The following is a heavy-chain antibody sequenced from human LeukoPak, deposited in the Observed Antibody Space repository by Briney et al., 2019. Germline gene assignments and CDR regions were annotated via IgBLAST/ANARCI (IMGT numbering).Heavy chain of an antibody. Sequence: GASVRVSCKASGYTFTGCYVHWLRQAPGQGLTWMGWINPNSGGTDYAQQYQGRVTLTRDTSISTAYMELSSLTSDDSAVYYCARAFFNSGFDYWGQGTLVTVSS. CDR3: ARAFFNSGFDY. V-gene: IGHV1-2*02. CDR1: GYTFTGCY. D-gene: IGHD3-3*02. CDR2: INPNSGGT. J-gene: IGHJ4*02.